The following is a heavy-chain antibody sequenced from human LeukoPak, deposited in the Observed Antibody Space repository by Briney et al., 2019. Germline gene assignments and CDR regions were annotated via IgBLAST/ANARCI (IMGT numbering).Heavy chain of an antibody. CDR2: MNPNSGNT. CDR1: GYTFTSYG. J-gene: IGHJ1*01. V-gene: IGHV1-8*02. CDR3: ARVIRVGILTVREYFQH. D-gene: IGHD3-9*01. Sequence: GASVKVSCKASGYTFTSYGINWVRQATGQGLEWMGWMNPNSGNTGYAQKFQGRVTMTRNTSISTAYMELSSLRSEDTAVYYCARVIRVGILTVREYFQHWGQGTLVTVSS.